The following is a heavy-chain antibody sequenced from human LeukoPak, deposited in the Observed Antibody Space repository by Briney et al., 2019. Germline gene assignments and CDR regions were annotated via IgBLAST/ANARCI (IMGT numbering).Heavy chain of an antibody. Sequence: SETLSLTCAVYGGSFSGYYRSWIRQPPGKGLEWIGEINHSGSTSYNPSLQSRVTISIDTSKNQFSLKLSSVTAADTAVYYCARDNDFWSGYYSFDFWGRGTLVTVSS. J-gene: IGHJ5*01. V-gene: IGHV4-34*09. CDR3: ARDNDFWSGYYSFDF. D-gene: IGHD3-3*01. CDR1: GGSFSGYY. CDR2: INHSGST.